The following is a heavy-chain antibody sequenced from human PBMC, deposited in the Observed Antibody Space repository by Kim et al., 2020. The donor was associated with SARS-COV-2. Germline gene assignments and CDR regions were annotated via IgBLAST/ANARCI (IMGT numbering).Heavy chain of an antibody. Sequence: GGSLRLSCAASGFTFSSYSMNWVRQAPGKGLEWVSSISSSSSYIYYADSVKGRFTISRDNAKNSLYLQMNSLRAEDTAVYYCARDVAGTVDAFDIWGQGTMVTVSS. CDR3: ARDVAGTVDAFDI. V-gene: IGHV3-21*01. D-gene: IGHD4-17*01. CDR2: ISSSSSYI. J-gene: IGHJ3*02. CDR1: GFTFSSYS.